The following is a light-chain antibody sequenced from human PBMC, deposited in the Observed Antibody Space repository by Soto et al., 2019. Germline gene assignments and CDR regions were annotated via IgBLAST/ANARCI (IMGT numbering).Light chain of an antibody. V-gene: IGKV3-11*01. CDR1: QSVSSY. J-gene: IGKJ1*01. CDR3: QQRSNWRWT. Sequence: EIELTQSPATLSLSPGERATLSCRASQSVSSYLAWYQQKPGQAPRLLIYDASNRATGIPARFSGSGSGTDFTLTISSLEPEDFAVYYCQQRSNWRWTFGQGTKVEIK. CDR2: DAS.